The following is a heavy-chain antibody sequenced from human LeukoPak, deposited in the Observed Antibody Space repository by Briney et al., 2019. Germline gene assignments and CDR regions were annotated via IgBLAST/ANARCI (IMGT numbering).Heavy chain of an antibody. J-gene: IGHJ4*02. V-gene: IGHV4-39*01. CDR1: GCSISSSSYD. Sequence: SETLSLTCTVSGCSISSSSYDWDWLRQAPGKGREWIGSIYYSGSAYYNPSLKSRVTVSVDTSKNQCSLKLSSVTAADTAVYYCASFSGGFGFDYWGQGTLVTVSS. CDR2: IYYSGSA. D-gene: IGHD3-10*01. CDR3: ASFSGGFGFDY.